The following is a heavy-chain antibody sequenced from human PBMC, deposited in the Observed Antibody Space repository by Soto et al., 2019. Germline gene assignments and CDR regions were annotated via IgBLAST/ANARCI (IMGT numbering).Heavy chain of an antibody. Sequence: SETLSLTCTVSGGSISSYYWSWIRQPPGKGLEWIGYIYYSGSTNYNPSLKSRVTISVDTSKNQFSLKLSSVTAADTAVYYCARDRGSSWYGRYYYYYGMDVWGQWTTVTVSS. D-gene: IGHD6-13*01. J-gene: IGHJ6*02. V-gene: IGHV4-59*01. CDR1: GGSISSYY. CDR2: IYYSGST. CDR3: ARDRGSSWYGRYYYYYGMDV.